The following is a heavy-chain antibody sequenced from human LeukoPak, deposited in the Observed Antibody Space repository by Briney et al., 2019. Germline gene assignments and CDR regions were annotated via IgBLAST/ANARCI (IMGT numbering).Heavy chain of an antibody. CDR2: ISSSSSYI. CDR3: ARVRAYSYVSVDY. J-gene: IGHJ4*02. Sequence: PGGSLRLSCAASGFTFSSYSMNWVRQAPGKGLEWVSSISSSSSYIYQADSVKGRFTISRDNAKNSLYLQMNSLRAEDTAVYYCARVRAYSYVSVDYWGEGTLVTVSS. V-gene: IGHV3-21*01. CDR1: GFTFSSYS. D-gene: IGHD5-18*01.